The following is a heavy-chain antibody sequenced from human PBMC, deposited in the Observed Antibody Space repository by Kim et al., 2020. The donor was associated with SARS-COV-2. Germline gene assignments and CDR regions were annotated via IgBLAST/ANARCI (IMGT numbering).Heavy chain of an antibody. J-gene: IGHJ4*02. Sequence: TSNADSVKGRFNISRDKSKNTLYLQMNSLRAEDTSVYYCAKIGYKQGAPRWGQGTLVTVSS. D-gene: IGHD1-20*01. CDR3: AKIGYKQGAPR. V-gene: IGHV3-23*01. CDR2: T.